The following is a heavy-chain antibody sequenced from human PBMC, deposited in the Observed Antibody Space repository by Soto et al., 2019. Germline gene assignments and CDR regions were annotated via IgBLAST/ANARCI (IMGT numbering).Heavy chain of an antibody. CDR3: ARMHFKTPGPPSYLWFDT. Sequence: SGPTLVNPTETLTLTCTVSGFSLSNATMGVSWIRQPPGKALEWLAHIFSNDEKSYSTSLESRLTISKDTSKSQGVLSMTNMDPVATAKYFCARMHFKTPGPPSYLWFDTWAQGTRVHVSS. V-gene: IGHV2-26*01. CDR1: GFSLSNATMG. J-gene: IGHJ5*02. D-gene: IGHD3-16*02. CDR2: IFSNDEK.